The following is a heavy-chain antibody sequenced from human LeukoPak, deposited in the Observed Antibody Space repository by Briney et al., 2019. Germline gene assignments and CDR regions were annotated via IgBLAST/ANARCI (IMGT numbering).Heavy chain of an antibody. D-gene: IGHD2-21*02. CDR3: ATEAIVVVTARDYWYFDL. V-gene: IGHV1-69*04. CDR2: IIPILGIP. J-gene: IGHJ2*01. CDR1: GGTFSSYA. Sequence: SVKVSYKASGGTFSSYAISWVRQAPGQGLEWMGRIIPILGIPNYAQKFQGRVTITADKSTTTAYMELSSLRSEDTAVYYCATEAIVVVTARDYWYFDLWGRGTLVTVSS.